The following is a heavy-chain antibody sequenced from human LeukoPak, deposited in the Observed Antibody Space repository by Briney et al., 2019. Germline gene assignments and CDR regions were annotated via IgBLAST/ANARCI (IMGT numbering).Heavy chain of an antibody. CDR1: GYTFTSYD. D-gene: IGHD3-22*01. V-gene: IGHV1-8*01. Sequence: GASVKVSCKASGYTFTSYDINWVRQATGQGLEWMGWMNPNSGNTGYAQKFQGRVTMTRNTSISTAYMELSSLRSEDAAVYYCAREASVYGSSGYYDAFDIWGQGTMVTVSS. CDR3: AREASVYGSSGYYDAFDI. J-gene: IGHJ3*02. CDR2: MNPNSGNT.